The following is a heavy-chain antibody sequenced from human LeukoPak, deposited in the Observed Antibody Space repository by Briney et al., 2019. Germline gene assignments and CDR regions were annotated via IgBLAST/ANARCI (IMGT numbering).Heavy chain of an antibody. D-gene: IGHD3-10*01. Sequence: NPSETLSLTCSVSGASISTSSFYWGWIRQPPGKGLQWIGSFYYGASTYYNPSLKSRVTISVDTSKNQFSLKLSSVTAADTAVYYCARGTGHYYGSGRAVLYYFDYWGQGTLVTVSS. J-gene: IGHJ4*02. V-gene: IGHV4-39*07. CDR1: GASISTSSFY. CDR2: FYYGAST. CDR3: ARGTGHYYGSGRAVLYYFDY.